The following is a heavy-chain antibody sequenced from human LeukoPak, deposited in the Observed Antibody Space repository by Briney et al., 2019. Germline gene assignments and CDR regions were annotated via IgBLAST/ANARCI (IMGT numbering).Heavy chain of an antibody. Sequence: PSETLSLTCAVYGGSFSGYYWSWIRQPPGKGLEWIGYIYYSGSTYYNPSLKSRVTISVDTSKNQFSLKLSSVTAADTAVYYCARGGYSYGMWAFDIWGQGTMVTVSS. V-gene: IGHV4-34*09. J-gene: IGHJ3*02. CDR1: GGSFSGYY. CDR3: ARGGYSYGMWAFDI. D-gene: IGHD5-18*01. CDR2: IYYSGST.